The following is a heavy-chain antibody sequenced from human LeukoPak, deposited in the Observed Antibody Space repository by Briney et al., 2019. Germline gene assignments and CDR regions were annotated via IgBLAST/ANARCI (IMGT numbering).Heavy chain of an antibody. CDR3: ARAGGSGSYFMYYFDY. Sequence: SETLSLTCTVSVGSISRYYWSCIRQPPGKGLEWIGYIYYSGSTNYNPSLMSRVTISIDTSKNQFSLKLRSVTAADTAVYYCARAGGSGSYFMYYFDYWGQGTPVTVSS. D-gene: IGHD3-10*01. V-gene: IGHV4-59*01. J-gene: IGHJ4*02. CDR1: VGSISRYY. CDR2: IYYSGST.